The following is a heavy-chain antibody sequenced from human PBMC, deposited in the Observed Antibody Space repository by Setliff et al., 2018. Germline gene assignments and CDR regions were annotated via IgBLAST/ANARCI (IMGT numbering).Heavy chain of an antibody. D-gene: IGHD6-13*01. CDR1: GGSFSGYH. CDR3: ARQPYSTTYYYYYYYMDV. CDR2: ISHSGDP. J-gene: IGHJ6*03. Sequence: SETLSLTCAVYGGSFSGYHWSWIRQPPGKGLEWIGEISHSGDPNYSPSLKSRVTISVDTSKNQFSLKLTSVTAADTAVYYCARQPYSTTYYYYYYYMDVWGKGTTVTVSS. V-gene: IGHV4-34*01.